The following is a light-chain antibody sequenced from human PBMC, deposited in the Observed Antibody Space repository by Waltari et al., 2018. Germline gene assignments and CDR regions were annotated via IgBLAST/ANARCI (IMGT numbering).Light chain of an antibody. CDR2: AAT. J-gene: IGKJ1*01. CDR3: QQYDSFWT. V-gene: IGKV1-16*01. Sequence: DIQMTQSPSSLSASVGDTVTITCRASQGISSYLNWFQQKPGKAPKLLIYAATTLQSGVPSRFSGSGSGTEFTLTISNLQPDDFATYYCQQYDSFWTFGQGTKVEIK. CDR1: QGISSY.